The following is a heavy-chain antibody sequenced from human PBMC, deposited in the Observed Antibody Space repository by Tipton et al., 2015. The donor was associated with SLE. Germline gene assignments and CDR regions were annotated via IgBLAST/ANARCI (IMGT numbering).Heavy chain of an antibody. Sequence: TLSLTCAVYGGSFSGYYWSWIRQSPGKGLEWIGEINHSGSTNYNPSLKSRVTISVDTSKNQFSLKLSSVTAADTAVYYCARVYRNAFDIWGQGTMVTVSS. CDR1: GGSFSGYY. V-gene: IGHV4-34*01. CDR2: INHSGST. D-gene: IGHD2/OR15-2a*01. J-gene: IGHJ3*02. CDR3: ARVYRNAFDI.